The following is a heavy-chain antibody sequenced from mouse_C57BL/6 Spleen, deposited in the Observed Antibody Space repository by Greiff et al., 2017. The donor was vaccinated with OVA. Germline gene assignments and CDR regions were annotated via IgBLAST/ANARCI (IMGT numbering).Heavy chain of an antibody. CDR2: IYPGSGNT. CDR1: GYTFTDYY. V-gene: IGHV1-76*01. Sequence: LVEPGAELVRPGASVKLSCKASGYTFTDYYINWVKQRPGQGLEWIARIYPGSGNTYYNEKFKGKATLTAEKSSSTAYMQLSSLTSEDSAVYFCARGGLRREINYWGQGTTLTVSS. CDR3: ARGGLRREINY. J-gene: IGHJ2*01. D-gene: IGHD2-4*01.